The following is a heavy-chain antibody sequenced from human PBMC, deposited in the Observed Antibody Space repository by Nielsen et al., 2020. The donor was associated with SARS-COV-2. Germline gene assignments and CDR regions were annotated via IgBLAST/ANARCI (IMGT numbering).Heavy chain of an antibody. Sequence: SETLSLTCTVSGGSISRGGYYWGWIRQPPGKGLEWIGSIYYSGSTYYNPALKSRVTISVDTSKNQFSLKLSSVTAADTAVYYCARGPGGPFVSVWGQGTTVTVSS. J-gene: IGHJ6*02. CDR1: GGSISRGGYY. CDR3: ARGPGGPFVSV. CDR2: IYYSGST. D-gene: IGHD2-15*01. V-gene: IGHV4-39*01.